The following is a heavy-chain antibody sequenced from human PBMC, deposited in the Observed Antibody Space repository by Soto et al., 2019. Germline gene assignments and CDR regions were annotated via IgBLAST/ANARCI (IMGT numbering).Heavy chain of an antibody. D-gene: IGHD3-22*01. CDR3: AKGSYSDASSSFDTPGMYYRYFGLDV. V-gene: IGHV1-69*01. CDR2: TILNLDQP. Sequence: QVQLVQSGAEVKKPGSSCRTSAKAAGTPLKNLKASGGQQPQVQGLKGGEGTILNLDQPTPAKKLQGRLTIPADESTSTAYMEMSRMRSEDTAVYYCAKGSYSDASSSFDTPGMYYRYFGLDVWGKGTTFTVSS. J-gene: IGHJ6*04. CDR1: GTPLKNL.